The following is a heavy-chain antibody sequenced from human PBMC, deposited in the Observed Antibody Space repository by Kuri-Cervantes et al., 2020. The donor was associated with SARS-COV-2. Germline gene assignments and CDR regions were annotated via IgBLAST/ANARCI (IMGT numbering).Heavy chain of an antibody. CDR1: GYSISSGYY. Sequence: SETLSLTCTVSGYSISSGYYWGWIRQPPGKGLEWIGSIYRSGSTYYNPSLKSRVTISVDTSKNQFSLKLSSVTAADTAVYYCARLRQQSVAFDIWGQGTKVTVSS. D-gene: IGHD1/OR15-1a*01. CDR2: IYRSGST. V-gene: IGHV4-38-2*02. J-gene: IGHJ3*02. CDR3: ARLRQQSVAFDI.